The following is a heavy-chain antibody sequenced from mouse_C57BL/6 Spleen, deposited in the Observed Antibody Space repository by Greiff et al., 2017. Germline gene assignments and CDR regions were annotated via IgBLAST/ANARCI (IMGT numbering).Heavy chain of an antibody. CDR1: GFNIKDDY. J-gene: IGHJ3*01. Sequence: VQLQQSGAELVRPGASVKLSCTASGFNIKDDYMNWVKQRPEQGLEWIGWIDPENGDTEYASKFQGKATITADTSSNTAYLQLSSLTSEDTAVYYCTPHWDEGFAYWGQGTLVTVSA. CDR3: TPHWDEGFAY. V-gene: IGHV14-4*01. CDR2: IDPENGDT. D-gene: IGHD4-1*01.